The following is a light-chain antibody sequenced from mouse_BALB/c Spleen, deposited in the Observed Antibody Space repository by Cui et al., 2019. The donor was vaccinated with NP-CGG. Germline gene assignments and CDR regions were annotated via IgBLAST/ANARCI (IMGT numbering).Light chain of an antibody. CDR2: STK. J-gene: IGLJ1*01. Sequence: QAVVTQESALTTSPVETVTLTCRPSTGAVTTSNYANWEQEKPEHVVTGIMRSTKKRVQGVPAKFSGSLIGDKAALTITGAQTEDEAIYFCALWYSNHWVFGGGTKLTVL. CDR1: TGAVTTSNY. V-gene: IGLV1*01. CDR3: ALWYSNHWV.